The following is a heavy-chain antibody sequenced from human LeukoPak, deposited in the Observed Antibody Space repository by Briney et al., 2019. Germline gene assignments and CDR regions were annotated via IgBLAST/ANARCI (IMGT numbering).Heavy chain of an antibody. J-gene: IGHJ3*02. D-gene: IGHD3-10*01. V-gene: IGHV4-59*10. CDR3: ARVFIGAFDI. Sequence: PSETLSPTCAVYGVSFSGYYWSWIRQPAGKGLEWIGRIYTSGSTNYNPSLKSRVTMSVDTSKNQFSLKLSSVTAADTAVYYCARVFIGAFDIWGQGTMVTVSS. CDR2: IYTSGST. CDR1: GVSFSGYY.